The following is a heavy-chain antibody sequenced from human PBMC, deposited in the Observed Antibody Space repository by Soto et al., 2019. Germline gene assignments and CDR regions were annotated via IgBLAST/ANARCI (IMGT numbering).Heavy chain of an antibody. J-gene: IGHJ3*02. V-gene: IGHV4-31*03. CDR2: IYYSGST. D-gene: IGHD3-22*01. Sequence: SETLSLTCTVSGGSISSGGYYWSWIRQHPGKGLEWIGYIYYSGSTYYNPSLKSRVTISVETSKNHFSLKLSSVTAAVTAVYFCASVSVSFPPSGYYSSGYYAFDIWGQGTIVTVSS. CDR3: ASVSVSFPPSGYYSSGYYAFDI. CDR1: GGSISSGGYY.